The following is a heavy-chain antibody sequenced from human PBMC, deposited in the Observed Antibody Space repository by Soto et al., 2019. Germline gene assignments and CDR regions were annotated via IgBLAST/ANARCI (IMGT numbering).Heavy chain of an antibody. J-gene: IGHJ4*02. CDR2: IYWDDDK. Sequence: QITVKESGLTLVKPTETLTLTCTFSGFSLSSIGMGVGWIRQPPGKALEWLTLIYWDDDKRYSPSLSSRLTITMDPPKNQVALTMTNMDPVDTATYYCARLTRGVYDLDRLWEKFDYWGQGALVTVS. D-gene: IGHD5-12*01. CDR1: GFSLSSIGMG. V-gene: IGHV2-5*02. CDR3: ARLTRGVYDLDRLWEKFDY.